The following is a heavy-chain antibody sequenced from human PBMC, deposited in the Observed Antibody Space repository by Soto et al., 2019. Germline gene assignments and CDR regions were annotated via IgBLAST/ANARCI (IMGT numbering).Heavy chain of an antibody. V-gene: IGHV3-23*01. CDR3: AKDRRAGGNSAFYFDF. J-gene: IGHJ4*02. D-gene: IGHD3-16*01. Sequence: PGGSLRLSCSASGFTFRSYAMSWVRQAPGKGLEWVSLISATGGGTYYADSVKGRFTISRDNSHNTLYLQVHSLTAEDTAVYYCAKDRRAGGNSAFYFDFWGQGDQVTVSS. CDR1: GFTFRSYA. CDR2: ISATGGGT.